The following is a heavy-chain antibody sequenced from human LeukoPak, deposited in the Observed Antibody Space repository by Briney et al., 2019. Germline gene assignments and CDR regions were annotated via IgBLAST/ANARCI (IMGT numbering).Heavy chain of an antibody. Sequence: PGGSLRLSCAASGFTFDNYGMNWVRQAPGKGLKWVSGINWNGGSTDYADSVKGRFTISRDNAKNSLYLQMNSLRAEDTAFYYCARTSHDAFDIWGLGTMVTVSS. J-gene: IGHJ3*02. CDR3: ARTSHDAFDI. CDR2: INWNGGST. CDR1: GFTFDNYG. V-gene: IGHV3-20*04.